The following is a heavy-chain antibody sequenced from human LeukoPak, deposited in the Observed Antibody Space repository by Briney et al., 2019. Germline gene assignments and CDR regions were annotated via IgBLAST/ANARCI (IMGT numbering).Heavy chain of an antibody. V-gene: IGHV3-30*02. J-gene: IGHJ4*02. D-gene: IGHD1-26*01. Sequence: GGSLRLSCAASGFTFSNYWVTWLRQAPGKGLEWVAFIRYDANNKYYADSVKGRFTISRDNSKNTLYLQMSSLRAEDTAVYYCAKDGPKWELQYYFDYWGQGTLVTVSS. CDR3: AKDGPKWELQYYFDY. CDR1: GFTFSNYW. CDR2: IRYDANNK.